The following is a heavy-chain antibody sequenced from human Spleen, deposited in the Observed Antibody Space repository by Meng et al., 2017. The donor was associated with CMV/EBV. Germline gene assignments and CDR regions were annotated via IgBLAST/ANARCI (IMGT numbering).Heavy chain of an antibody. Sequence: CKASGYTFTGSPMHWVRQAPGPGLEWMGIINPSGGSTNYAEKFQGRVTVTGDTSTSTVYMDLSSLSSEDTAVYYCARAVRIGTSALDYWGQGTLVTVSS. D-gene: IGHD1-7*01. V-gene: IGHV1-46*01. CDR2: INPSGGST. J-gene: IGHJ4*02. CDR1: GYTFTGSP. CDR3: ARAVRIGTSALDY.